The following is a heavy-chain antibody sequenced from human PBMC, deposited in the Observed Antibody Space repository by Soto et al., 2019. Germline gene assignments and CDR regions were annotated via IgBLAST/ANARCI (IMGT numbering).Heavy chain of an antibody. D-gene: IGHD2-15*01. CDR1: GDSVSSNSAA. CDR3: ARGAGRGYCSCNTCYSPYHFYGMDV. Sequence: PSQTLSLTCAISGDSVSSNSAAWNWVRQSPSRGLEWLGRTYYRSKWYDDYAVSVKSRITISPDTSKNQFSLHLKSVTPEDTAVYYCARGAGRGYCSCNTCYSPYHFYGMDVWGQGTTVTVSS. V-gene: IGHV6-1*01. J-gene: IGHJ6*02. CDR2: TYYRSKWYD.